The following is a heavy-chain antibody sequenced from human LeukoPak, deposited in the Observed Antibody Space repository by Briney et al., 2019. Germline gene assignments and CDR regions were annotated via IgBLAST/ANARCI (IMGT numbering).Heavy chain of an antibody. V-gene: IGHV3-9*01. J-gene: IGHJ3*02. CDR3: TTNAAWKPNPVDI. CDR2: ISWNSASI. CDR1: GFTFDNYA. Sequence: GGSLRLSCATSGFTFDNYAMYWVRQAPGKGLEWVSGISWNSASIGYADSVKGRFTISRDNAKNSLYLQLNSLRTEDTALYYCTTNAAWKPNPVDIWGRGTMVTVSS. D-gene: IGHD2-8*01.